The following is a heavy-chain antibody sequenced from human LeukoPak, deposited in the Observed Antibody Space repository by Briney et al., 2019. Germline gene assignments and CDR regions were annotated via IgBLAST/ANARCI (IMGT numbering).Heavy chain of an antibody. CDR1: GYTFTSYY. CDR2: INPSGGST. Sequence: ASVKVSCKASGYTFTSYYMHWVRQAPGQGLEWMGIINPSGGSTSYAQKLQGRVTMTRDMSTSTVYMELSSLRSEDTAVYYCARDRCTNGVCYVRFDYWGQGTLVTVSS. CDR3: ARDRCTNGVCYVRFDY. V-gene: IGHV1-46*01. D-gene: IGHD2-8*01. J-gene: IGHJ4*02.